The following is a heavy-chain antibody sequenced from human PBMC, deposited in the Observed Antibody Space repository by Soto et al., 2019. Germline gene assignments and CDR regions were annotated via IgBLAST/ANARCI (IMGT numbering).Heavy chain of an antibody. CDR2: IYNSGST. CDR3: ARMSGTYYVPDY. J-gene: IGHJ4*02. CDR1: NASITSSGYY. D-gene: IGHD1-26*01. V-gene: IGHV4-31*03. Sequence: QVQLQESGPRLVEASQTLSLTCTVSNASITSSGYYWSWVRQPPGKRLEWIGYIYNSGSTFYSPSLQRRLTMSVDTSKNQFALTLRSVTAADTAVYHCARMSGTYYVPDYWGKGTLVTVSS.